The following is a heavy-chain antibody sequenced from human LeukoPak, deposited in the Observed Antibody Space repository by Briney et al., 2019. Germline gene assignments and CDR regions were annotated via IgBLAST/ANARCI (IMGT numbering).Heavy chain of an antibody. CDR2: ISYDGTNK. V-gene: IGHV3-30*18. J-gene: IGHJ3*02. Sequence: PGGSLRLSCAASGFTFSSYDMHWVRQAPGKGLEWVTIISYDGTNKYYADSVKGRFTISRDNSKNTVYLQMNSLRPEDTAVYYCAKAAYDILTGYPHHDAFDIWGQGTMVTVSS. D-gene: IGHD3-9*01. CDR1: GFTFSSYD. CDR3: AKAAYDILTGYPHHDAFDI.